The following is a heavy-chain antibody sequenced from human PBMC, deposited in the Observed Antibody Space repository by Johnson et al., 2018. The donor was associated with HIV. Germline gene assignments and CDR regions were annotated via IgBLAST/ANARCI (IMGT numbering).Heavy chain of an antibody. CDR3: AKRLTYANSLDAFDI. CDR1: GFTVSSYY. Sequence: VQLVESGGGLVKPGGSLRLSCAASGFTVSSYYMTWVRQAPGKGLEWVSVIFSGGTTYYADSVKGRFTISRDNSKNTLYLQMNSLRAEDTAVYYCAKRLTYANSLDAFDIWGQGTMVTVSS. J-gene: IGHJ3*02. CDR2: IFSGGTT. D-gene: IGHD3-9*01. V-gene: IGHV3-66*04.